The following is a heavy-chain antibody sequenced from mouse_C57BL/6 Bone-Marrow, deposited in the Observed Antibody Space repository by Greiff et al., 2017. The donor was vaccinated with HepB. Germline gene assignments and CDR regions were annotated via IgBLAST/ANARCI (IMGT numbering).Heavy chain of an antibody. CDR3: VRHKIFAY. CDR1: GFSFNTYA. V-gene: IGHV10-1*01. CDR2: IRSKSNNYAT. J-gene: IGHJ3*01. Sequence: DVQLQESGGGLVQPKGSLKLSCAASGFSFNTYAMNWVRQAPGKGLEWVARIRSKSNNYATYYADSVKDRFTISRDDSESMLYLQMNNLKTEDTAMYYCVRHKIFAYWGQGTLVTVSA.